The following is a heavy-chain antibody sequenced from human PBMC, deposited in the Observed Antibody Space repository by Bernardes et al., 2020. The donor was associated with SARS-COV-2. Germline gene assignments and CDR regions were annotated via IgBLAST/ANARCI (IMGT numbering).Heavy chain of an antibody. J-gene: IGHJ3*02. CDR3: ARGRPPDI. V-gene: IGHV3-48*04. Sequence: GGSLRLSCAASGFTFSIYSMVWVRQAPGKGLEWVSYISSSSGTIYYADSVKGRFTISRDNAKNSLYLQMNSLRAEDAAVYYCARGRPPDIWGQGTMVTVSS. CDR1: GFTFSIYS. CDR2: ISSSSGTI.